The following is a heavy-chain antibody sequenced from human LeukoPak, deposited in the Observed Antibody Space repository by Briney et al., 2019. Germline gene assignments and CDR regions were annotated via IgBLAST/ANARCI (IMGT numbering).Heavy chain of an antibody. CDR3: ARDRGVRGSYYDY. D-gene: IGHD1-26*01. CDR1: GYTFTGYY. J-gene: IGHJ4*02. CDR2: INPNSGGT. Sequence: ASVKVSCKASGYTFTGYYMHWVRQAPGQGLEWMGRINPNSGGTNYAQKFQGRVSMTRDTSISTAYMELSRLRSDDTAVYYCARDRGVRGSYYDYWGQGTLVTVSS. V-gene: IGHV1-2*06.